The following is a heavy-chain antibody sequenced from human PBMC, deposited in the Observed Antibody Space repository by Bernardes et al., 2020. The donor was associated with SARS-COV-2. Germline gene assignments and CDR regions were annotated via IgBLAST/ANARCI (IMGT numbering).Heavy chain of an antibody. CDR2: ICHSDGGT. D-gene: IGHD1-1*01. CDR1: GSSFSSYA. J-gene: IGHJ4*02. V-gene: IGHV3-23*01. Sequence: GGSLRLSCAAFGSSFSSYAMSCVRQAPGKGLELVSAICHSDGGTYYADSVKGRFTISRDNSKNTLFLQMNSLRAEDTAVYYCATGERRFHQWGQGTLVTVSS. CDR3: ATGERRFHQ.